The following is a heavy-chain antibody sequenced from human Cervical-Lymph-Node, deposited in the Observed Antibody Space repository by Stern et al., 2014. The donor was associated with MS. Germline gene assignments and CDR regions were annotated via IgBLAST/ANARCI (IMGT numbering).Heavy chain of an antibody. CDR1: GFTFRSYG. D-gene: IGHD4-17*01. J-gene: IGHJ4*02. V-gene: IGHV3-33*01. Sequence: VHLVESGGGVVQPGRSLRLSCAASGFTFRSYGMHWVRQAPGKGLEWVAIIWYDGSNKYYADSVQGRFTISRDNSKNTLYLQMNSLRAEDTAVYYCARVGGDDDYGDHAPLDYWGQGTLVTVSS. CDR3: ARVGGDDDYGDHAPLDY. CDR2: IWYDGSNK.